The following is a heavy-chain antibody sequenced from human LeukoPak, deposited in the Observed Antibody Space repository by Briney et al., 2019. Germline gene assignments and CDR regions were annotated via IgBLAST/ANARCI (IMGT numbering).Heavy chain of an antibody. J-gene: IGHJ5*02. CDR1: GYSISSGYY. CDR2: ISSSSSTI. V-gene: IGHV3-11*04. Sequence: LSLTCAVSGYSISSGYYWGWIRQAPGKGLEWVSYISSSSSTIYYADSVKGRSTISRDNAKNSLYLQMNSLRAEDTAVYYCGVLYYRNNWFDPWGQGTLVTVSS. D-gene: IGHD3-10*01. CDR3: GVLYYRNNWFDP.